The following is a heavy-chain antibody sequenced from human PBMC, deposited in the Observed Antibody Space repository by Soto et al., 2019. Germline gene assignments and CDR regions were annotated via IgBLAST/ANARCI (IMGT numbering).Heavy chain of an antibody. CDR3: ARERPDGARLDP. CDR2: IYYSGST. Sequence: PSETLSVTCPVSGGSISSGDCYWSWIHQPPGKGLEWIGYIYYSGSTFYNPSLKSRLTISVDTSKNQFSLKLSSVTAADTAVYYCARERPDGARLDPWGQGTLVTVSS. J-gene: IGHJ5*02. D-gene: IGHD6-6*01. V-gene: IGHV4-30-4*01. CDR1: GGSISSGDCY.